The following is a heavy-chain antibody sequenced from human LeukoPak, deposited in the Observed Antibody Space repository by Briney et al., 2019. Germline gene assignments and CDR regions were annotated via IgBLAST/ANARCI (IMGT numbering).Heavy chain of an antibody. CDR2: ISGSGGST. J-gene: IGHJ4*02. CDR3: ANIIAAAGTGYFDY. D-gene: IGHD6-13*01. Sequence: PGGSLRLSCAASGFTFSDYYMSWIRQAPGKGLEWVSAISGSGGSTYYADSVKGRFTISRDNSKNTLYLQMNSLRAEDTAVYYCANIIAAAGTGYFDYWGQGTLVTVSS. V-gene: IGHV3-23*01. CDR1: GFTFSDYY.